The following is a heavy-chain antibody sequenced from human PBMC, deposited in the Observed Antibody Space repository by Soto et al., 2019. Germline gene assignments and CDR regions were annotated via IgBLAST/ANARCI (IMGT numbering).Heavy chain of an antibody. CDR1: GGTFISYR. D-gene: IGHD1-20*01. V-gene: IGHV1-69*02. CDR3: ARGGISGTTDYYGMDV. Sequence: QVQLVQSGTEVKKPGSSVKVSCKASGGTFISYRISWVRQAPGQGLEWMGRIIPRLDIANHAQKFQGRVTITADKSTSTTYMELSSLRSEDTAVYYCARGGISGTTDYYGMDVWGQGTTVTVSS. J-gene: IGHJ6*02. CDR2: IIPRLDIA.